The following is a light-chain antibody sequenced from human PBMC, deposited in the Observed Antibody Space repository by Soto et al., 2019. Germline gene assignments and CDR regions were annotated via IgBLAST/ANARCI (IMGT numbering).Light chain of an antibody. CDR2: EVN. CDR3: CSYGGDDIHFV. V-gene: IGLV2-8*01. CDR1: SSDVGAYNY. Sequence: QSVLTQPPSASGSPGQSVTISCTGTSSDVGAYNYVSWYQQRPGTVPKLIIYEVNKRPSGVPDRFSGSKSGSSASLTVSGLQAEDEADYYCCSYGGDDIHFVFGTGTKVTVL. J-gene: IGLJ1*01.